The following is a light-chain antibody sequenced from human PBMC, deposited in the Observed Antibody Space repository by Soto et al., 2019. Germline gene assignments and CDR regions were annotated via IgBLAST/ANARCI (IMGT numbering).Light chain of an antibody. CDR3: SSYTTSSTLV. Sequence: QSALTQPASVSGSPGQSIAISCTGTSSDVGGYNYVSWYQQHPGTAPKLMIYDVSDRPSGVSNRFSGSKSGNTASLTISRLQAEDEADYYCSSYTTSSTLVFGGGTKVTVL. V-gene: IGLV2-14*01. J-gene: IGLJ2*01. CDR1: SSDVGGYNY. CDR2: DVS.